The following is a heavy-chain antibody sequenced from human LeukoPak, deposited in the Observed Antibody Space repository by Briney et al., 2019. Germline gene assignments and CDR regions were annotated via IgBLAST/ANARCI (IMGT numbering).Heavy chain of an antibody. Sequence: GGSLRLSRSASGFTFSSYAMLWVRQAPGKGLEYVSAISSNGGSTYYADSVKGRFTISRDNSKNTLYLQMSSLRAEDTAVYYCVKSLVVAIGYCSGGSCGTDYWGQGPVITVPS. D-gene: IGHD2-15*01. CDR1: GFTFSSYA. CDR2: ISSNGGST. V-gene: IGHV3-64D*06. CDR3: VKSLVVAIGYCSGGSCGTDY. J-gene: IGHJ4*02.